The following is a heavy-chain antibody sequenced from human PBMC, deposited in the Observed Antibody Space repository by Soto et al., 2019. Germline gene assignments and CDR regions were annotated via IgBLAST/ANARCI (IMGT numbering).Heavy chain of an antibody. Sequence: ASVKVSCKASGYTFTRYTMNWVRQAPGQRLEWMGWINPDNGNTKSSQKFQDRVIITRDTSASAAYMDLSSLRSEDTAVYYCARGIATGQLDPWGQGTLVTVSS. CDR3: ARGIATGQLDP. CDR2: INPDNGNT. CDR1: GYTFTRYT. D-gene: IGHD2-15*01. V-gene: IGHV1-3*01. J-gene: IGHJ5*02.